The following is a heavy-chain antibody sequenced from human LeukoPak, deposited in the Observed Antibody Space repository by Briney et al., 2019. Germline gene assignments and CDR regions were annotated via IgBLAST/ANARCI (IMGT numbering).Heavy chain of an antibody. Sequence: SETLSLTCTVSGGSISSYYWSWIRQPPGKGLEWIGYIYYSGSTNYNPSLKSRVTISVDTSKNQFSLKLSSVTAADTAVYYCARLPGGLRYSYGYGWFDPWGQGTLVTISS. CDR3: ARLPGGLRYSYGYGWFDP. CDR2: IYYSGST. V-gene: IGHV4-59*12. J-gene: IGHJ5*02. D-gene: IGHD5-18*01. CDR1: GGSISSYY.